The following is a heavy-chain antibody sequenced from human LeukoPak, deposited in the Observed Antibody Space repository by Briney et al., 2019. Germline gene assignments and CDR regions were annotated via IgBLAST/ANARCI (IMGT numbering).Heavy chain of an antibody. CDR1: GYTFTSYY. V-gene: IGHV1-46*01. J-gene: IGHJ5*02. Sequence: EASVKVSCKASGYTFTSYYMHWVRQAPGQGLEWMGIINPSGGSTSYAQKFQGRVTMTRDMSTSTVYMELSSLRSEDTAVYYCAGDISIAARPMRSDWFDPWGQGTLVTVSS. D-gene: IGHD6-6*01. CDR3: AGDISIAARPMRSDWFDP. CDR2: INPSGGST.